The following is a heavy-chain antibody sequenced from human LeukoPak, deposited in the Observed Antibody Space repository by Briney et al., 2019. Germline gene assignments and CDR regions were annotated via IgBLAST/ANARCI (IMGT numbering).Heavy chain of an antibody. CDR1: GGSFSGYY. J-gene: IGHJ4*02. CDR3: ARGLGSYPYYFDY. D-gene: IGHD1-26*01. CDR2: ISYSGST. V-gene: IGHV4-59*01. Sequence: SETLSLTCAVYGGSFSGYYWSWLRLPPGKGPEWIGSISYSGSTNYNPSLKSRVTISIDTSKNHFSLKVTSVTAADTAVYYCARGLGSYPYYFDYWGQGTLVTVSS.